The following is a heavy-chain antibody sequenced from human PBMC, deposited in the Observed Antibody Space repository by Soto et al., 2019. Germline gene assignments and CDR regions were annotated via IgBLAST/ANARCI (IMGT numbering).Heavy chain of an antibody. CDR3: ARDLVNYGSGSYPYYYYGMDV. J-gene: IGHJ6*02. Sequence: SETLSLTCSVSGASIYNGGYFWSWIRQSPGKGLEWIGHVHNSGSPYNNPSLKSRVTISADTSKNQFSLKLSSVTAADTAVYYCARDLVNYGSGSYPYYYYGMDVWGQGTTVTVSS. V-gene: IGHV4-30-4*02. CDR2: VHNSGSP. CDR1: GASIYNGGYF. D-gene: IGHD3-10*01.